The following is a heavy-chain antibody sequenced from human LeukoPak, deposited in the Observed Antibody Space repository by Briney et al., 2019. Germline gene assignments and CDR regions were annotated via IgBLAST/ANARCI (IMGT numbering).Heavy chain of an antibody. CDR2: ISNDGSRK. CDR3: ARDYGDLPSAY. Sequence: GGSLRLSCAAPGFIFSSYAIHWVRQAPGKGLEWVALISNDGSRKYHADSVKGRFTISRDNSKNTLYLQMNSLRPEDTAVYHCARDYGDLPSAYWGQGTLVTVSS. V-gene: IGHV3-30-3*01. CDR1: GFIFSSYA. D-gene: IGHD4-17*01. J-gene: IGHJ4*02.